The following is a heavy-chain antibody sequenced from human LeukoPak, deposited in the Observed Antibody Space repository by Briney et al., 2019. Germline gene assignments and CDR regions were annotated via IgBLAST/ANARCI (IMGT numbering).Heavy chain of an antibody. CDR3: ARDKIGGSTWIMDY. Sequence: GGSLRLSCAASGFTFSTYWMSWVRQAPGKGLEWVANIKQDGGEKYYVDSVKGRFTISRDNAKNSVYLQMNSLRAEDTAVYYCARDKIGGSTWIMDYWGQGTLVTVSS. CDR2: IKQDGGEK. J-gene: IGHJ4*02. V-gene: IGHV3-7*05. CDR1: GFTFSTYW. D-gene: IGHD6-13*01.